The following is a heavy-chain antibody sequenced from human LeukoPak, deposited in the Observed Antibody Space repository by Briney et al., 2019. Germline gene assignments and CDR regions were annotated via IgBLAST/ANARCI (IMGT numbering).Heavy chain of an antibody. CDR1: GFTFSSYA. CDR2: ISSSSSYI. Sequence: GGSLRLSCAASGFTFSSYAMSWVRQAPGKGLEWVSSISSSSSYIYYADSVKGRFTISRDNAKNSLYLQMNSLRAEDTAVYYCARDLGYCSGGSCYSSDYWGQGTLVTVSS. V-gene: IGHV3-21*01. J-gene: IGHJ4*02. CDR3: ARDLGYCSGGSCYSSDY. D-gene: IGHD2-15*01.